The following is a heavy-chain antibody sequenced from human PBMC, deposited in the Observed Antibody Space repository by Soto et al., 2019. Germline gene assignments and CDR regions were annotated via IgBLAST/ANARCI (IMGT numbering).Heavy chain of an antibody. CDR3: ARVDYYDSSCYYGY. V-gene: IGHV1-18*04. CDR1: GYTFTIYG. J-gene: IGHJ4*02. D-gene: IGHD3-22*01. Sequence: QVQLVQSGAEVKKPGASVKVSCKASGYTFTIYGISWVRQAPGQGLEWMGWISGYNGNTDYAQNLQDRVTLTTDASTSSVYMELRSLRSDDTAVYYCARVDYYDSSCYYGYWGQGTLITVSS. CDR2: ISGYNGNT.